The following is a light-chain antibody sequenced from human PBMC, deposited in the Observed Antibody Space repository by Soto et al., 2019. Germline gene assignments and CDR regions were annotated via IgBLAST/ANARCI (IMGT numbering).Light chain of an antibody. CDR1: QSVSSSY. V-gene: IGKV3-20*01. Sequence: EIVLTQSPGTLSLSPGERATLSCRASQSVSSSYLAWYQQKPGQAPRLLIYGASSRATGIPDRFSGSGSGTDLTLTISRLEPEDFAVYYCRQYGSSPLTFGPGTKVDIK. CDR3: RQYGSSPLT. CDR2: GAS. J-gene: IGKJ3*01.